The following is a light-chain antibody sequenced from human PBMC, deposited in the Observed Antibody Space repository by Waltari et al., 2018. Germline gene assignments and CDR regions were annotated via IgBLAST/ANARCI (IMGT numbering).Light chain of an antibody. J-gene: IGLJ1*01. CDR3: CSYVGLGTYV. CDR2: EVT. Sequence: QSGLAQPASASGSPGQSITITCTGTSSAVGNYNLVSCYQQRPGKAPRLLIYEVTKRAPGTSDRFSASKSGNTASLSISGLQAQEDEADYYCCSYVGLGTYVFGTGTKVTV. V-gene: IGLV2-23*02. CDR1: SSAVGNYNL.